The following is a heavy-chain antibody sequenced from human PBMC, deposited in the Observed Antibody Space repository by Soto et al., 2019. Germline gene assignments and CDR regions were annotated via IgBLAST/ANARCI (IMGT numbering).Heavy chain of an antibody. Sequence: QVQLVQSGAEVKKPGASVKVSCKASGYTFTGYYMHWVRQAPGQGLEWMGWINPNSGGTNYAQKFQGRVTMTRDTSISTAYMELSRLGSDDTAVYYCARAPMVLWFGESIHHFDYWGQGTLVTVSS. CDR1: GYTFTGYY. CDR2: INPNSGGT. CDR3: ARAPMVLWFGESIHHFDY. D-gene: IGHD3-10*01. J-gene: IGHJ4*02. V-gene: IGHV1-2*02.